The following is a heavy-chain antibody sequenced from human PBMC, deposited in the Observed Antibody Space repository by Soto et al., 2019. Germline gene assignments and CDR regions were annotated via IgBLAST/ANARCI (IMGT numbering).Heavy chain of an antibody. Sequence: EVQLVESGGGLVQPGGSLRLSCAASGFTFSSYWMGWVRQAPGKGLEWVANIKLDGSEKFYADSVKGRFTISRDNAKNSLYLQMNSLRAEDTAVYYCAATYYGYFVYWGQGTLVTVSS. J-gene: IGHJ4*02. CDR1: GFTFSSYW. CDR2: IKLDGSEK. D-gene: IGHD3-10*01. CDR3: AATYYGYFVY. V-gene: IGHV3-7*01.